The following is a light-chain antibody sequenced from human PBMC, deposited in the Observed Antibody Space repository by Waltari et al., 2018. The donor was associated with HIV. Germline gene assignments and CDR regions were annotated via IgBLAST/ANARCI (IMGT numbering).Light chain of an antibody. CDR1: SSNIASHY. CDR2: RNE. V-gene: IGLV1-47*01. J-gene: IGLJ1*01. Sequence: QSVLTQPPSASGTPGHRVTISCSGGSSNIASHYVFLYQLLPGTAPKLLADRNEQRPSGVPDRLSGSKSGTSASLAISGLRSEDEADYYCAAWDDSLSGYVFGTGTKVTVL. CDR3: AAWDDSLSGYV.